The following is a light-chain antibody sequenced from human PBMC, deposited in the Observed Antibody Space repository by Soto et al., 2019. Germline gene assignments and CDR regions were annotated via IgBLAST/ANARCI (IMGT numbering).Light chain of an antibody. CDR1: SSDVGSYNL. CDR2: EVS. Sequence: QSALTQPASVSGSPGQSITISCTGTSSDVGSYNLVSWYQQHPGKAPKLMIYEVSKRPSGVSNRFSGSKSGNTASLTFSGLQAEDEADYYCCSYAGSSTFNWVFGGGTKVTVL. V-gene: IGLV2-23*02. CDR3: CSYAGSSTFNWV. J-gene: IGLJ3*02.